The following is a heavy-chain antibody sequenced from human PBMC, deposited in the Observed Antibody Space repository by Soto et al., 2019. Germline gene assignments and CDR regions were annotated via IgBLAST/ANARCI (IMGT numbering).Heavy chain of an antibody. J-gene: IGHJ6*02. CDR3: ARDSVPIVVVVAANGMDV. D-gene: IGHD2-15*01. V-gene: IGHV6-1*01. CDR2: TYYRSKWYN. Sequence: LEWLGRTYYRSKWYNDYAVSVKSRITINPDTSKNQFSLQLNSVTPEDTAVYYCARDSVPIVVVVAANGMDVWGQGTTVTVSS.